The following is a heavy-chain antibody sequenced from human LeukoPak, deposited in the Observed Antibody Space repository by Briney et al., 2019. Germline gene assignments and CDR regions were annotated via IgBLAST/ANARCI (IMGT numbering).Heavy chain of an antibody. D-gene: IGHD1-1*01. CDR2: ISGSGDDT. CDR1: GFTFTDYY. J-gene: IGHJ4*02. CDR3: ARDPRTVRI. Sequence: GGSLRLSCAASGFTFTDYYMTWVRQAPGKGLEWLSYISGSGDDTNYADSVRGRFTISRDNAKDSLYLQMNSLRVEDTAVYYCARDPRTVRIWGQGTLVTVSS. V-gene: IGHV3-11*06.